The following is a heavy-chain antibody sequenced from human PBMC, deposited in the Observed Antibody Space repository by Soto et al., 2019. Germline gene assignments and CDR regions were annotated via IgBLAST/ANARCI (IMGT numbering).Heavy chain of an antibody. CDR3: AKDLLESYCTNGACYTRGLPDV. CDR1: GFTFSSYG. CDR2: ISYDGSNK. D-gene: IGHD2-8*01. V-gene: IGHV3-30*18. Sequence: QVQLVESGGGVVQPGRSLRLSCAASGFTFSSYGMHWVRQAPGKGLEWVAVISYDGSNKYYADSVKGRFTISRDNSKNTLYLQMNSLRAEDTAVYYCAKDLLESYCTNGACYTRGLPDVWGQGTTVTVSS. J-gene: IGHJ6*02.